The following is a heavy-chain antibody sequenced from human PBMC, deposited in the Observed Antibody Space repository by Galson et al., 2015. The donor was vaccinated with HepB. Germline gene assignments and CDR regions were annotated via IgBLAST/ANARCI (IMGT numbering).Heavy chain of an antibody. CDR1: GFTFSSYA. J-gene: IGHJ4*02. V-gene: IGHV3-30*04. CDR2: ISYDGSNK. D-gene: IGHD5-12*01. CDR3: ARVTVATTSDY. Sequence: SLRLSCAASGFTFSSYAMHWVRQAPGKGLEWVAVISYDGSNKYYADSVKGRFTISRDNSKNTLYLQMNSLRAEDTAVYYCARVTVATTSDYWGQGTLVTVSS.